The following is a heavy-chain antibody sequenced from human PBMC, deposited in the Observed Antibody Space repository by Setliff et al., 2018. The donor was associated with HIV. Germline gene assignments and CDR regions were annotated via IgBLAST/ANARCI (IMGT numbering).Heavy chain of an antibody. CDR2: IYYSGST. Sequence: SETLSLTCTVSGGSISSSSYYWGWIRQPPGKGLEWIGSIYYSGSTYYNPSLKSRVTISVDTSKNQFSLKLSSVTAAGTAVYYCARGGAAAGIVSYYYYYMDVWGKGTTVTVSS. CDR1: GGSISSSSYY. D-gene: IGHD6-13*01. CDR3: ARGGAAAGIVSYYYYYMDV. V-gene: IGHV4-39*01. J-gene: IGHJ6*03.